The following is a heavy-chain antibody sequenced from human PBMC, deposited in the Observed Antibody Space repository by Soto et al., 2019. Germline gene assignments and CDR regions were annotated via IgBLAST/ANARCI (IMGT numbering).Heavy chain of an antibody. Sequence: QLQLQESGSGLVKPSQTLSLTCAVSGGSISSGGYSWNWIRQPPGKGLEWIGYIYHSGGTDYNPSHKSRVTITVDSSNNQFSLKLSSVTAEDTAVYYCARDSRSGYYLDYWGQGTLVTVSS. V-gene: IGHV4-30-2*01. CDR2: IYHSGGT. J-gene: IGHJ4*02. CDR1: GGSISSGGYS. CDR3: ARDSRSGYYLDY. D-gene: IGHD3-22*01.